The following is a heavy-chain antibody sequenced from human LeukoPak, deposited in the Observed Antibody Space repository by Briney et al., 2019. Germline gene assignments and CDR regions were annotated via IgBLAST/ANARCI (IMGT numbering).Heavy chain of an antibody. V-gene: IGHV4-59*01. Sequence: SETLSLTXTVSGGSISSYYWSWIRQPPGEGVEWIGYIYYSGSTNYNPSLKSRVTISVDTSKNQFSLKLSSVTAADTAVYYCARATFGGSYYAFDIWGQGTMVTVSS. D-gene: IGHD1-26*01. J-gene: IGHJ3*02. CDR1: GGSISSYY. CDR3: ARATFGGSYYAFDI. CDR2: IYYSGST.